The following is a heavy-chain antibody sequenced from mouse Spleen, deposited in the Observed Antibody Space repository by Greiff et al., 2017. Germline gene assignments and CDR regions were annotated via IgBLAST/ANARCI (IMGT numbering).Heavy chain of an antibody. CDR2: IWAGGST. Sequence: VMLVESGPGLVAPSQSLSITCTVSGFSLTSYGVHWVRQPPGKGLEWLGVIWAGGSTNYNSALMSRLSISKDNSKSQVFFKMNSLQANDTAIYYCASSLWPWFAYWGQGTLVTVSA. D-gene: IGHD1-1*02. CDR3: ASSLWPWFAY. J-gene: IGHJ3*01. CDR1: GFSLTSYG. V-gene: IGHV2-9*02.